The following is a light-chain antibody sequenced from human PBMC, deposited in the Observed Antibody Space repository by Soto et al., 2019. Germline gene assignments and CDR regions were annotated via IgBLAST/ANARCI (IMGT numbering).Light chain of an antibody. V-gene: IGKV3-11*01. CDR3: QQRSSWIT. Sequence: EIVLTQSPATLSLSPGDGATLSCRASQSVSSYLAWYQQKPGQAPRLLIYDTSNRAPGIPARFSGSGSGTDFTLTISGLEPEDFAIYYCQQRSSWITFGQGTLLEIE. CDR1: QSVSSY. J-gene: IGKJ5*01. CDR2: DTS.